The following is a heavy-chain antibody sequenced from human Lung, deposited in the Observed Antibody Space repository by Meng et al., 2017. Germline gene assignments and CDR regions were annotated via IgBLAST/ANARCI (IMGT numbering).Heavy chain of an antibody. CDR3: ARGPTTMAHDFDY. CDR2: INHSGST. CDR1: GGSFSDYY. D-gene: IGHD4-11*01. J-gene: IGHJ4*02. Sequence: QRQLQQCVAGLLKPSETLSLTCVVSGGSFSDYYWSWIRQPPGKGLEWIGEINHSGSTNYNPSLESRATISVDTSQNNLSLKLSSVTAADSAVYYCARGPTTMAHDFDYWGQGTLVTVS. V-gene: IGHV4-34*01.